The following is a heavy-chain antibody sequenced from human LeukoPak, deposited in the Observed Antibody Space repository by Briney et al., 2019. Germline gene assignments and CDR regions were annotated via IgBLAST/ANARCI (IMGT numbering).Heavy chain of an antibody. Sequence: GGSLRLSCAASGFTFSSYGMHWVRQAPGKGLEWVAVILFDGSNKYYADSVKGRFTISRDNSKNTLYLQMNSLRAEDTAVYYCAKDSGHSSSSNFDYYYGMDVWGQGTTVTVS. V-gene: IGHV3-30*18. CDR1: GFTFSSYG. CDR2: ILFDGSNK. J-gene: IGHJ6*02. CDR3: AKDSGHSSSSNFDYYYGMDV. D-gene: IGHD6-6*01.